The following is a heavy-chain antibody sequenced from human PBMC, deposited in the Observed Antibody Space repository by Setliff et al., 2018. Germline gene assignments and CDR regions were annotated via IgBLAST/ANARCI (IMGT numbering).Heavy chain of an antibody. D-gene: IGHD3-22*01. Sequence: SETLSLTCTVSGGSISSGSYYWSWIRQPAGKGLEWIGHIYTSGSTNYNPSLKSRVTISVDTSKNQFSLKLSSVTAADTAVYYCARSYYDSSGYYPTRYFDLWGRGTLVTVSS. CDR2: IYTSGST. CDR1: GGSISSGSYY. V-gene: IGHV4-61*09. CDR3: ARSYYDSSGYYPTRYFDL. J-gene: IGHJ2*01.